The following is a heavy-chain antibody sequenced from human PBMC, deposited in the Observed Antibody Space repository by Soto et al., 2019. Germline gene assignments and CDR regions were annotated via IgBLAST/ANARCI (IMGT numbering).Heavy chain of an antibody. Sequence: QVQLVQSGAEVKKPGTSVKVSCKASGDKFSGNFFTWVRLAPGQGLEWMGGITPIFEAPNYAQKFQGRLHIIADRSTSTTYMELSSLTSDDTAIYYCARDGDGIRVNEPSFRLHYWGPGTPVIVSP. V-gene: IGHV1-69*14. CDR1: GDKFSGNF. D-gene: IGHD1-1*01. CDR3: ARDGDGIRVNEPSFRLHY. CDR2: ITPIFEAP. J-gene: IGHJ1*01.